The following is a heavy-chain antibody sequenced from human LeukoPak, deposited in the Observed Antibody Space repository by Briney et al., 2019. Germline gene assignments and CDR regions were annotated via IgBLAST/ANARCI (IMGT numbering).Heavy chain of an antibody. J-gene: IGHJ4*02. D-gene: IGHD2-15*01. CDR3: ARDQTPFY. Sequence: GGSLRLSCAASEFSVGSNYMTWVRQAPGKGLEWVANIKHDGSEDYYLDSVKGRFTISRDNAKSSMWLQMNSLRDEDTAVYYCARDQTPFYWGQGSLVTVSS. CDR2: IKHDGSED. V-gene: IGHV3-7*01. CDR1: EFSVGSNY.